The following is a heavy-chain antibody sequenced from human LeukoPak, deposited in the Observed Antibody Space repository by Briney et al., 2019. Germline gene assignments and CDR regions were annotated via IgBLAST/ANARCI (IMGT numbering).Heavy chain of an antibody. D-gene: IGHD2-15*01. V-gene: IGHV4-59*01. CDR1: GGSISSYY. J-gene: IGHJ4*02. CDR3: ARGGGDIVVVVAATPFDY. CDR2: IYYSGST. Sequence: SETLSLTCTVSGGSISSYYWRWIRQPPGKGLEWIGYIYYSGSTNYNPSLKSRVTISVDTSKNQFSLKLSSVTAADTAVYYCARGGGDIVVVVAATPFDYWGQGTLVTVSS.